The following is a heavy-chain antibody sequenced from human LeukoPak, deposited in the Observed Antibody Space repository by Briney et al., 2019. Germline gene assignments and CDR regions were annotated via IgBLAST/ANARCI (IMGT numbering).Heavy chain of an antibody. CDR1: GYSISSSYY. D-gene: IGHD3-22*01. J-gene: IGHJ5*02. V-gene: IGHV4-61*01. CDR2: IYYSGST. Sequence: PSETLSLTCTVSGYSISSSYYWSWIRQPPGKGLEWIGYIYYSGSTNYNPSLKSRVTISVDTSKNQFSLKLSSVTAADTAVYYCARVRAYYYDKGWFDPWGQGTLVTVSS. CDR3: ARVRAYYYDKGWFDP.